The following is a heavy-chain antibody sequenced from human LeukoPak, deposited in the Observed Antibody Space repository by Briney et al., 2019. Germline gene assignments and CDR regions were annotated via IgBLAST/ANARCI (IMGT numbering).Heavy chain of an antibody. J-gene: IGHJ3*02. CDR2: ISWNSGSI. V-gene: IGHV3-9*01. D-gene: IGHD6-13*01. CDR1: GFTFDDYA. Sequence: GGSLRLSCAASGFTFDDYAMHWVRQAPGKGLEWVSGISWNSGSIGYADSVKGRFTISRDNAKNSLYLQMNSLRAEDTALYYCAKDRSAAGSFDIWGQGTMVTVSS. CDR3: AKDRSAAGSFDI.